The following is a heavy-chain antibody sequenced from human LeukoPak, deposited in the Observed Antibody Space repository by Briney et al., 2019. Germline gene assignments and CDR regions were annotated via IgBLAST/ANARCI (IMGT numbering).Heavy chain of an antibody. V-gene: IGHV4-4*02. CDR2: INHSGST. Sequence: PSETLSLTCDVSGGSVTSTNWWTWVRQPPGKGLEWIGEINHSGSTNYNPSLKSRVTISVDTSKNQFSLKLSSVTAADTAVYYCARHGVPYSSSWYDYWGQGTLVTVSS. J-gene: IGHJ4*02. CDR3: ARHGVPYSSSWYDY. D-gene: IGHD6-13*01. CDR1: GGSVTSTNW.